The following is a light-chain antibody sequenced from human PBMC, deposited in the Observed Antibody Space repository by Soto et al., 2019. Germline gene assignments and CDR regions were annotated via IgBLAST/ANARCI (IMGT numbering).Light chain of an antibody. CDR1: QSVSSN. V-gene: IGKV3-15*01. Sequence: EIVMTQSPATLSVSPGERATLSCRASQSVSSNLAWYQQKPGQAPRLLIYGASTRATGIPARFSGSGSGTEFTLTINSLQSEDFAVYYCQQYNNWPPTVGQGTRLEIK. J-gene: IGKJ5*01. CDR3: QQYNNWPPT. CDR2: GAS.